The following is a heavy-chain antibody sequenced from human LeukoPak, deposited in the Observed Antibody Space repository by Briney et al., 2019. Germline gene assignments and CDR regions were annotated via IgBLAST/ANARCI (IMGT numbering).Heavy chain of an antibody. V-gene: IGHV3-7*01. CDR1: GFTFGSYW. J-gene: IGHJ3*02. D-gene: IGHD3-10*01. CDR3: ARLWFGEFDAFDI. CDR2: IKHVGSEK. Sequence: GGSLRLSCAASGFTFGSYWMSWVRLAPGKGLEWVANIKHVGSEKYYVDSVKGRFTISRDNAKNSLYLQMNSLRAEDTAVYYCARLWFGEFDAFDIWGQGTMVTVSS.